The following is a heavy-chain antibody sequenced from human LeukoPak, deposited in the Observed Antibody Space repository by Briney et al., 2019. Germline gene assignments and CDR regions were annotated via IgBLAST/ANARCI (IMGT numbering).Heavy chain of an antibody. D-gene: IGHD3-10*01. J-gene: IGHJ5*02. CDR1: GFTSSNAW. V-gene: IGHV3-49*04. CDR2: IRSKAYGGTT. CDR3: TGDYGSGT. Sequence: PGGSLRLSCAVSGFTSSNAWMSWVRQAPGKGLEWVGFIRSKAYGGTTEYAASVKGRFTISRDDSKSIAYLQMNSLKTEDTAVYYCTGDYGSGTWGQGTLVTVSS.